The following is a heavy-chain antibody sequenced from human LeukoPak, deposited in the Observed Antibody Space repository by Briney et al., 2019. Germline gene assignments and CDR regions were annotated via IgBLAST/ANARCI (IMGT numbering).Heavy chain of an antibody. CDR1: GFTFSSYS. CDR3: ARDLHYAFDI. V-gene: IGHV3-48*01. J-gene: IGHJ3*02. Sequence: GGSLRLSCAASGFTFSSYSMTWVRQAPGRGLEWVSYVGAIGSSTISYADSVMGRFTISRDNAKNSVFLQMNSLRAEDTAVYYCARDLHYAFDIWGQGTMVTVSS. CDR2: VGAIGSSTI.